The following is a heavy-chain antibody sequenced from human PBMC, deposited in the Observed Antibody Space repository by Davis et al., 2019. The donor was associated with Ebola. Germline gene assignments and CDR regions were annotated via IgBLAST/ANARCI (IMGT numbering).Heavy chain of an antibody. CDR2: INPNSGGT. V-gene: IGHV1-2*04. D-gene: IGHD4-17*01. CDR3: ARDLGTTVTTLGY. CDR1: GYTFTGYY. J-gene: IGHJ4*02. Sequence: ASVKVSCKASGYTFTGYYMHWVRQAPGQGLEWMGWINPNSGGTNYAQKFQGWVTMTRDTSISTAYMELSRLRSDDTAVYYCARDLGTTVTTLGYWGQGTLVTVSS.